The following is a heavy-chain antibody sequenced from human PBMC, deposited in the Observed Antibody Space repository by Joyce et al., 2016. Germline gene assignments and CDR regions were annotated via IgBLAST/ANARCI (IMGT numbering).Heavy chain of an antibody. CDR1: GAPFRSGRYH. V-gene: IGHV4-61*01. J-gene: IGHJ4*02. D-gene: IGHD4-11*01. CDR2: IYSSGSY. Sequence: QVQLQESGPGLVKPSETLSLTCTVSGAPFRSGRYHGRWIRQSPGKGLEWIGYIYSSGSYKYNPSFQRRVTISVDRSTNQFSLTLVSLTAADTATYYWAREDEDYNGWGFFDSWGQGARVIVSS. CDR3: AREDEDYNGWGFFDS.